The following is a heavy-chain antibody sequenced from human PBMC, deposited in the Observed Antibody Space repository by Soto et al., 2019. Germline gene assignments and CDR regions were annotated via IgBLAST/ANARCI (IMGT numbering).Heavy chain of an antibody. D-gene: IGHD1-26*01. Sequence: SLRLSCTAYGFTFGAYALSWFRQAPGKGLEWVGFIRSKAYGGTTEYAASVKGRFTISRDDSKSIAFLQMNSLKTEDTAVYYCTRPREPSWGQGTLVTVS. CDR2: IRSKAYGGTT. CDR1: GFTFGAYA. J-gene: IGHJ5*02. V-gene: IGHV3-49*03. CDR3: TRPREPS.